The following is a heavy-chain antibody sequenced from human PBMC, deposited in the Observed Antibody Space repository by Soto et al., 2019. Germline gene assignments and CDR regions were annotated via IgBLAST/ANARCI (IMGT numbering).Heavy chain of an antibody. J-gene: IGHJ4*02. CDR2: IWYHGIDK. Sequence: QVQLVESGGGVVQPERSLRLSCAASGFTFSRQAMHWVRQAPGRGLEWVAVIWYHGIDKYYADSVKGRFTISRDTSKNTVYLQMNSLRGADTAVYYCATGFLGLCTGGNCPLDYWGQGTLVTVSS. CDR1: GFTFSRQA. D-gene: IGHD2-15*01. CDR3: ATGFLGLCTGGNCPLDY. V-gene: IGHV3-33*01.